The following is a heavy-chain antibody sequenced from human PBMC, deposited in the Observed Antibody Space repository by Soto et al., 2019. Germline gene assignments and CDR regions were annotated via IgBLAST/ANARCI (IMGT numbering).Heavy chain of an antibody. V-gene: IGHV1-18*01. CDR2: VSTYNGNT. CDR3: ARDWLRCSGGSCLGHYFDC. J-gene: IGHJ4*02. CDR1: GYGFTTYP. Sequence: ASVKVSCKASGYGFTTYPITWVGQAPVQVLEWLVCVSTYNGNTNYAQGLQGRVSMTTDTSTSTAYLGLTNLRSDDTDVHYCARDWLRCSGGSCLGHYFDCWGQGTRVTVSS. D-gene: IGHD2-15*01.